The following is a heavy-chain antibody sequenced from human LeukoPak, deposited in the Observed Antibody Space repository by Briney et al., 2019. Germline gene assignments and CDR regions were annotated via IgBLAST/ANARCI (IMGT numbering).Heavy chain of an antibody. CDR2: IKQDGSEK. D-gene: IGHD2-2*01. V-gene: IGHV3-7*03. J-gene: IGHJ4*02. CDR1: GFTFSSYW. CDR3: AKASTEDTSPTSSFDY. Sequence: GGSPRLSCAASGFTFSSYWMSWVRQAPGKGLEWVANIKQDGSEKYYVDSVKGRFTISRDNAKNSLYLQMNSLRAEDTALYYCAKASTEDTSPTSSFDYWGQGTLVTVSS.